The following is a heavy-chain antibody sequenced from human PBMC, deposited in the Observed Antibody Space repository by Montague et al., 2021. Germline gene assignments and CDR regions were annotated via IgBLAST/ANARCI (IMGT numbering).Heavy chain of an antibody. J-gene: IGHJ6*03. CDR3: VKESGSFDAMDV. CDR1: GFSFSSYA. D-gene: IGHD3-10*01. V-gene: IGHV3-33*06. Sequence: SLRLSCAASGFSFSSYAMHWVRQAPGTGAEWVAIIWFDGSKKYYRDSVKGRITISRDNSENTLHLQMNSLRAEDTAVNYCVKESGSFDAMDVWGKGTTVTVSS. CDR2: IWFDGSKK.